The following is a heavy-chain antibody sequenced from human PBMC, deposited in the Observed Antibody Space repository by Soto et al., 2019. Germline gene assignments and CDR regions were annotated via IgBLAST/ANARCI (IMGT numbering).Heavy chain of an antibody. CDR2: IYYSGTT. J-gene: IGHJ5*02. V-gene: IGHV4-31*03. Sequence: PSETLSLTCTVSGGSINSGGYYWSWIRQHPGKGLEWVGYIYYSGTTYYNPSLQSRLTISRDTPKNQFSLKLTSVTAADTAVYYGKSRTTTAIFTHSWGEALLVSVSS. D-gene: IGHD1-1*01. CDR1: GGSINSGGYY. CDR3: KSRTTTAIFTHS.